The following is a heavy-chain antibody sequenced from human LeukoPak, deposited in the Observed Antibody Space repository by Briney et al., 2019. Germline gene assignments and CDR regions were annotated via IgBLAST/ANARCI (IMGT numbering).Heavy chain of an antibody. CDR2: FDPEDGET. Sequence: GASVKVSCKVSGYTLTELSMHWVRQAPGKGLEWMGGFDPEDGETIYAQKFQGRVTMTEDTSTDTAYMELSSLRSEDTAVYYCATLKGASGWYEGGNWFDPWGQGTLVTVSS. V-gene: IGHV1-24*01. CDR3: ATLKGASGWYEGGNWFDP. D-gene: IGHD6-19*01. J-gene: IGHJ5*02. CDR1: GYTLTELS.